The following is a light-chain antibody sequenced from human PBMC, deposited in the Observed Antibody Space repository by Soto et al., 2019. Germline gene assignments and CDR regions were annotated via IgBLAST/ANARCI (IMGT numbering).Light chain of an antibody. V-gene: IGLV2-23*01. Sequence: QSVLTQPASVSGSPGQSITISCTGTSRGVGSYNLVSWYQQHSGKAPKLMISEGSKRPSGVSNRFSGSKSGNTASLTISGLQAEDEADYYCCSYAGSSTYVFGTGTKV. CDR1: SRGVGSYNL. J-gene: IGLJ1*01. CDR3: CSYAGSSTYV. CDR2: EGS.